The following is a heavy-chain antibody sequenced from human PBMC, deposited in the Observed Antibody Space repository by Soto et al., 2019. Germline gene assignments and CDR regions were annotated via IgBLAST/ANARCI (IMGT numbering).Heavy chain of an antibody. CDR3: AKAGGDY. Sequence: VQVVESGGGLVQPGGSLRLSCAASGFIASNYAMSWVRQAPGKGLEWVSGFSGSGGATFYADSVKGRFTISRDSSKNTVYLPLNRLRVEDTAVYYCAKAGGDYWGQGTLVTVSS. J-gene: IGHJ4*02. V-gene: IGHV3-23*04. CDR2: FSGSGGAT. CDR1: GFIASNYA. D-gene: IGHD3-10*01.